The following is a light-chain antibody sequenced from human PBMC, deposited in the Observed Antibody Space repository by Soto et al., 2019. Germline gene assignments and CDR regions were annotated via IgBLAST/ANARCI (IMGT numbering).Light chain of an antibody. CDR1: QSVSSSY. J-gene: IGKJ2*01. CDR2: GAS. CDR3: QQYGRSPPMYT. V-gene: IGKV3-20*01. Sequence: EIVLTQSPGTLSMSPGERATLSCRASQSVSSSYLAWYQQRRGQAPRLLIYGASSRATGIPDRFSGSGSGTDFTLTISRLEPEDFAVYYCQQYGRSPPMYTFGQGTTLEIK.